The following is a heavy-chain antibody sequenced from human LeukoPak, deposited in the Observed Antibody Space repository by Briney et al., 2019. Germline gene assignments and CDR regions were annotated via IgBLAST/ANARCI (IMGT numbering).Heavy chain of an antibody. V-gene: IGHV1-69*06. CDR1: GGTFSSYA. J-gene: IGHJ3*02. Sequence: ASVKVSCKASGGTFSSYAISWVRQAPGQGLEWMGGIIPIFGTANYAQKFQGRVTITADKSTSTAYMELSSLRSEDTAVYYCAGSEDDAFDIWGQGTMVTVSS. CDR2: IIPIFGTA. CDR3: AGSEDDAFDI.